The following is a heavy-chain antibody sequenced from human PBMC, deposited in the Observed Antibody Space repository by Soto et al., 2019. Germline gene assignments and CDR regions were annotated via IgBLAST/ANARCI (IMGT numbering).Heavy chain of an antibody. CDR1: GGSLTNYG. CDR2: ISPVFGTP. Sequence: QVQLVQSGAEVKKPGSSVKVSCKASGGSLTNYGVSWVRQAPGQGLEWMGGISPVFGTPNYAQKFQGRVTIAADEXXXTXVMGVRGLRSEATAVYYSARGDDTKLGVTNYSGMDVWGQGPTVTVSS. V-gene: IGHV1-69*12. D-gene: IGHD3-10*01. J-gene: IGHJ6*02. CDR3: ARGDDTKLGVTNYSGMDV.